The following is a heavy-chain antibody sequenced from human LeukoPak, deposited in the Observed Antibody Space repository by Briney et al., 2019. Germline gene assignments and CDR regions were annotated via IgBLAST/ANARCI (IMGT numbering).Heavy chain of an antibody. CDR2: ISGSGGST. CDR3: AKEVAVPGTLNWFDP. V-gene: IGHV3-23*01. D-gene: IGHD2-15*01. CDR1: GFTFSSYA. Sequence: GGSLRLSCAASGFTFSSYAMSWVRQAPGKGLEWVSAISGSGGSTSYADSVKGRFTIPRDNSKNTLYLQMNSLRAEDTAVYYCAKEVAVPGTLNWFDPWGQGTLVTVSS. J-gene: IGHJ5*02.